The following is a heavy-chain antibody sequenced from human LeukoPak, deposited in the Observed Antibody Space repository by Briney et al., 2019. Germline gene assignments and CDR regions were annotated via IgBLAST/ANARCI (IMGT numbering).Heavy chain of an antibody. D-gene: IGHD2-2*01. Sequence: AASVKVSCKVSGYTLTELSMHWVRQAHGKGLEWMGGFDPEDGETIYAQKFQGRVTMTEYTSTDTAYMELSSLRSEDTAVYYCASGGYCSSTSCTNAFDIWGQGTMVTVSS. CDR3: ASGGYCSSTSCTNAFDI. V-gene: IGHV1-24*01. CDR2: FDPEDGET. J-gene: IGHJ3*02. CDR1: GYTLTELS.